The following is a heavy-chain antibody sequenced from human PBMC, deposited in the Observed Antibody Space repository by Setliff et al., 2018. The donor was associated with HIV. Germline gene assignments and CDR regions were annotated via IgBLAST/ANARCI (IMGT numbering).Heavy chain of an antibody. CDR2: IDPSGGST. J-gene: IGHJ4*02. D-gene: IGHD5-12*01. V-gene: IGHV1-46*01. Sequence: ASVKVSCKASGNTVTRYSMHWVRQAPGQGLEWMGIIDPSGGSTNYAQKFRGRVTMTRDTLTSTVYMELSSLRSEDTAVYYCARDLDSAYDKTLDYWGQGTLVTVSS. CDR1: GNTVTRYS. CDR3: ARDLDSAYDKTLDY.